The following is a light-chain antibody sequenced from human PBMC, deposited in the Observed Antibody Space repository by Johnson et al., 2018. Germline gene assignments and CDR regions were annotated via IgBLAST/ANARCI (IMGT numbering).Light chain of an antibody. CDR1: SSNIGNNY. CDR2: ENN. CDR3: GTWDSSLSAGNV. V-gene: IGLV1-51*02. Sequence: QSVLTQPPSVSAAPGQKVTISCSGSSSNIGNNYVSWYQQLPGTAPKLLIYENNKRPSGIPDRFSGSKSGTSATLGITGLQTGDEADYYCGTWDSSLSAGNVFGTVPKFTVL. J-gene: IGLJ1*01.